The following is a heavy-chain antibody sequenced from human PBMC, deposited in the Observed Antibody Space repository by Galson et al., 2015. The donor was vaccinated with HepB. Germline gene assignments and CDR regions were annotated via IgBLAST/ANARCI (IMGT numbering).Heavy chain of an antibody. CDR2: ISGSGGST. CDR1: GFTFSSYA. CDR3: AKGSGYYLGAFDI. J-gene: IGHJ3*02. D-gene: IGHD3-3*01. Sequence: SLRLSCAASGFTFSSYAMSWVRQAPGKGLEWVSAISGSGGSTYYADSVKGRFTISRDNSKNTLYLQMNSLRAEDTAVYYCAKGSGYYLGAFDIWGQGTMVTVSS. V-gene: IGHV3-23*01.